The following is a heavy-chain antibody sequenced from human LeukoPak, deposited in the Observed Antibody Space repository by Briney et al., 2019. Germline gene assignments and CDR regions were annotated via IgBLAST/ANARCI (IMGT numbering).Heavy chain of an antibody. V-gene: IGHV3-23*01. CDR3: ASGPPFLKYFEY. Sequence: PGGSLRLSRAASGLTFSTYVMNWFRQAPGKGLEWVSTISVGAEYIFYADSVKGRFTISRDDSNNALYLQMHSLRAEDTALYYCASGPPFLKYFEYWGQGTLVTVSS. J-gene: IGHJ4*02. CDR1: GLTFSTYV. CDR2: ISVGAEYI. D-gene: IGHD3-3*01.